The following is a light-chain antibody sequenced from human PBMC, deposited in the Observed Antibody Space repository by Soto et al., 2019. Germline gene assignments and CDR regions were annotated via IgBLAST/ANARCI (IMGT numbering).Light chain of an antibody. CDR1: QSISSW. Sequence: DVPMSPSPSTPSASVGDRGTITCRASQSISSWLAWYQQKPGKAPKLLIYDASSLESGVPSRFSGSGSGTEFTLTISSLQPDDFATYYCQQYNSYPWTFGQGTKVDI. CDR2: DAS. CDR3: QQYNSYPWT. J-gene: IGKJ1*01. V-gene: IGKV1-5*01.